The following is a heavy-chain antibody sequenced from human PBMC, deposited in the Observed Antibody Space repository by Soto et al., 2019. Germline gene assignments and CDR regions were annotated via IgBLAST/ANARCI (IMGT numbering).Heavy chain of an antibody. Sequence: QVQLVESGGGVVQPGTSLRLSCVASGFTFNKFDMHWIRQTPDKRLQWVAFIAYDGINKYYTGSVKGRFSVSRDNSKNTVSLQINNLGLEDTATYFCARGDQYDILHRYYAMDVWGPGTTVTISS. V-gene: IGHV3-30-3*01. CDR3: ARGDQYDILHRYYAMDV. D-gene: IGHD1-26*01. CDR1: GFTFNKFD. J-gene: IGHJ6*02. CDR2: IAYDGINK.